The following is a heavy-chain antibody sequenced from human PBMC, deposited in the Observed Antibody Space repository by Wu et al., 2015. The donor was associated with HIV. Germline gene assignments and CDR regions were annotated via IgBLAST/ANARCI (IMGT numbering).Heavy chain of an antibody. CDR3: ARVPSYKPLDF. J-gene: IGHJ4*02. CDR2: ISPYNGDT. Sequence: QVRLMQSGAEVKKPGASVKVSCRASGYSFINYGISWVRQAPGQGLEWMGWISPYNGDTKYSQKFQDRVTMTTETSTSTAYMDLGSLRSDDTAVYYCARVPSYKPLDFWGQGTLVTVSS. D-gene: IGHD1-1*01. CDR1: GYSFINYG. V-gene: IGHV1-18*01.